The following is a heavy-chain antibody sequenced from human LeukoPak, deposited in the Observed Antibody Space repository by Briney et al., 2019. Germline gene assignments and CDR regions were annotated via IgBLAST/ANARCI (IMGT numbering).Heavy chain of an antibody. CDR3: AKDRAASGDTSGFDY. CDR1: GFTISNYA. Sequence: GGSLRLSCAASGFTISNYAMTWVRQAPGKGLDWVSAISYSGGSTYYADSVRGRFTISRDNSKNTVYLQMNSLRDDDTAVYYCAKDRAASGDTSGFDYWGQGTLVTVSS. J-gene: IGHJ4*02. V-gene: IGHV3-23*01. D-gene: IGHD3-22*01. CDR2: ISYSGGST.